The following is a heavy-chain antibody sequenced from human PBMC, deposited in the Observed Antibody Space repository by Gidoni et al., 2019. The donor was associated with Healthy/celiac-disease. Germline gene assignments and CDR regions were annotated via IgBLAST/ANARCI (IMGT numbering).Heavy chain of an antibody. CDR3: ARDQNHLFDYGSGSYDY. J-gene: IGHJ4*02. V-gene: IGHV3-30*01. Sequence: FTISRDNSKNTLYLQMNSLRAEDTAVYYCARDQNHLFDYGSGSYDYWGQGTLVTVSS. D-gene: IGHD3-10*01.